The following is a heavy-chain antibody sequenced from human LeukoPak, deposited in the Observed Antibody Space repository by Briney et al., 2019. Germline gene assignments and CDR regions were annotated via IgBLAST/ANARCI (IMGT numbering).Heavy chain of an antibody. V-gene: IGHV3-21*01. J-gene: IGHJ4*02. D-gene: IGHD3-10*01. CDR3: ARSSTAPGDY. CDR2: ISSTSSYI. CDR1: GFTFNSYN. Sequence: GGSLRLSCAASGFTFNSYNMNWVRQAPGKGLEWVSSISSTSSYIYYADPVKGRFTISRDNAKNSLYLQMNSLRAEDTAVYYCARSSTAPGDYWGQGTLVTVSS.